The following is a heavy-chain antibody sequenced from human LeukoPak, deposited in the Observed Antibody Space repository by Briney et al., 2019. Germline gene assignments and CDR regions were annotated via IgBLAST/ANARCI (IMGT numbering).Heavy chain of an antibody. V-gene: IGHV4-59*01. CDR2: VRYSGTT. CDR1: GGSINSYY. J-gene: IGHJ4*02. Sequence: SETLSLTCTVSGGSINSYYWSWIRQPPGKGLEWIGYVRYSGTTNYNPSLKSRVTILVDTSKNQFSLEVSSVTAADTAMYYCAGGPSYDTSSQGFGHWGQGTLVTVSS. CDR3: AGGPSYDTSSQGFGH. D-gene: IGHD6-6*01.